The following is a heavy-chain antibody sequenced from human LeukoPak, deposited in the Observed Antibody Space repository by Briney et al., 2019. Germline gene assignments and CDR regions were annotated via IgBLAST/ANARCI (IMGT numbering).Heavy chain of an antibody. CDR2: INPSGGST. CDR3: VRDTIFGVVMTYYFDY. CDR1: GYTFTGYY. Sequence: ASVKVSCKASGYTFTGYYMHWVRQAPGQGLEWMGIINPSGGSTSNAQKFQGRVTMTRDTSTSTVYMELSSLRSEDTAVYYCVRDTIFGVVMTYYFDYWGQGTLVTVSS. V-gene: IGHV1-46*01. J-gene: IGHJ4*02. D-gene: IGHD3-3*01.